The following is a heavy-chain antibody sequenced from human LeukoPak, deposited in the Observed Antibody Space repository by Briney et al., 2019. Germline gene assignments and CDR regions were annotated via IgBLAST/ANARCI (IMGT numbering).Heavy chain of an antibody. CDR2: FDPEDGEA. CDR1: GYTLTELS. CDR3: ATVLVTAPGEDYFDY. V-gene: IGHV1-24*01. J-gene: IGHJ4*02. D-gene: IGHD2-21*02. Sequence: ASVKVSCKVSGYTLTELSMHWVRQAPGKGLEWMGGFDPEDGEAIYAQKFHGRVTMTEDTSTDTAYMELSRLRSEDTAVYYCATVLVTAPGEDYFDYWGQGTLVTVSS.